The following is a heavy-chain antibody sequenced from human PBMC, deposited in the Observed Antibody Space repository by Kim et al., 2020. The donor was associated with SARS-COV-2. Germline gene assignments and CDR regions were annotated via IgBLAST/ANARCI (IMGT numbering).Heavy chain of an antibody. Sequence: GGSLRLSCAASGFSFKNHGMYWVRQAPGKGLEWVAAVSYDGTKEVHADSVEGRFTISRDNSKNTLYLQMNGLRVEDTAVYYCARDGGIGGGYCDRMRCYLDGFDIWGHGTMVTVSS. D-gene: IGHD2-15*01. CDR3: ARDGGIGGGYCDRMRCYLDGFDI. CDR2: VSYDGTKE. J-gene: IGHJ3*02. CDR1: GFSFKNHG. V-gene: IGHV3-30*03.